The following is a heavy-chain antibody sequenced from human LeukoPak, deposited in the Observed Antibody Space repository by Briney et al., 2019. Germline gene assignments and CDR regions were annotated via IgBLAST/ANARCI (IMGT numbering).Heavy chain of an antibody. CDR1: GGSISSSSYY. V-gene: IGHV4-39*07. CDR2: IYYSGGT. CDR3: ARGPPPDFDY. J-gene: IGHJ4*02. Sequence: SETLSLTCTVSGGSISSSSYYWGWIRQPPGKGLEWIGSIYYSGGTYNNPSLKSRVTISVDTSKNQFSLKLSSVTAADTAVYYCARGPPPDFDYWGRGTLVTVSS.